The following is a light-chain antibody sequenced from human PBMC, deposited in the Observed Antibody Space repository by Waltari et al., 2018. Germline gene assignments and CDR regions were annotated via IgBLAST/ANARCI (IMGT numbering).Light chain of an antibody. Sequence: SSELTQDPAVSVALGQTVRITCQGDSLRTSYAGWYQRKPGQAPVLVMFGKDKRPSGSPDRVSGYSSGTTSSLTITGAQAEDEADYYCSSRNGRANEVVFAGGTKVTVL. V-gene: IGLV3-19*01. CDR3: SSRNGRANEVV. CDR1: SLRTSY. CDR2: GKD. J-gene: IGLJ3*02.